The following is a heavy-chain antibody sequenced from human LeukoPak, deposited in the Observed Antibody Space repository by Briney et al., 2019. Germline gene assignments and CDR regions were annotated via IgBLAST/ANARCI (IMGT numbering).Heavy chain of an antibody. CDR3: ARVRLWFGEGGFDY. D-gene: IGHD3-10*01. J-gene: IGHJ4*02. V-gene: IGHV3-7*01. Sequence: GGSLRPSCTASGFTFGDYSMNWVRQPPGKGLEWVANIKQDGSEKYYVDSVKGRFTISRDNAKNSLYLQMNSLRAEDTAVYYCARVRLWFGEGGFDYWGQGTLVTVSS. CDR2: IKQDGSEK. CDR1: GFTFGDYS.